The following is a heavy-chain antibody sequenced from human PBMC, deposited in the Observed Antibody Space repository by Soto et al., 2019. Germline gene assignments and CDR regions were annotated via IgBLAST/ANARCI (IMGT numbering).Heavy chain of an antibody. CDR1: GYTFTSYA. Sequence: SVKVSCKASGYTFTSYAISWVRQAPGQGLEWMGGIIPIFDTANYAQKFQGRVTITADESTSTAYMELSGLRSEDTAVYYCARHDCISTSCYYYYYYSMDVWGQGTTVTVSS. D-gene: IGHD2-2*01. CDR3: ARHDCISTSCYYYYYYSMDV. V-gene: IGHV1-69*13. CDR2: IIPIFDTA. J-gene: IGHJ6*02.